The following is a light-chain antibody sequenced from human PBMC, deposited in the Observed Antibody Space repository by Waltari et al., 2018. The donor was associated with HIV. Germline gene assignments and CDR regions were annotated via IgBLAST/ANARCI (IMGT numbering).Light chain of an antibody. CDR2: DAS. Sequence: EIVLTQSPATLSLSPGEGATLSCRASQTVTSSHLAWYRQRPGQAPRLLIYDASSRPTGTPDRFSGSGSGTEFTLTISRLESEDFAVYFYQQYAVSPRTFGQGTKVEIK. J-gene: IGKJ2*01. V-gene: IGKV3-20*01. CDR1: QTVTSSH. CDR3: QQYAVSPRT.